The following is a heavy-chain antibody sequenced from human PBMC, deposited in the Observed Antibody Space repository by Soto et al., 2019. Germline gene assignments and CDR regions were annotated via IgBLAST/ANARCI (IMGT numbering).Heavy chain of an antibody. CDR1: GFTFSDYY. CDR3: ARSITDYYDSSGYYDDY. Sequence: QVQLVESGGGLVKPGGSLRLSCAASGFTFSDYYMSWIRQAPGKGLEWVSYISSSSSYTNYADSVKGRFTISRDNANNSQYLQMNSLRAEDTAVYYCARSITDYYDSSGYYDDYWGQGTLVTVSS. D-gene: IGHD3-22*01. J-gene: IGHJ4*02. V-gene: IGHV3-11*05. CDR2: ISSSSSYT.